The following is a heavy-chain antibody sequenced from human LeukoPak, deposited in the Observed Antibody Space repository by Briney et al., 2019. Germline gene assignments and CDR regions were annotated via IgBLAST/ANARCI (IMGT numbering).Heavy chain of an antibody. Sequence: GGSLRLSCAASGFTFSHSAMSWVRQAPGKGLEWVSAIGGGGATSYYPDSVRGRFTISRDNSKNTLYLQMNSLRAEDTAVYYCAKVHADNDYGDSHPPIWGQGTLVTVSS. J-gene: IGHJ4*02. CDR2: IGGGGATS. V-gene: IGHV3-23*01. CDR3: AKVHADNDYGDSHPPI. D-gene: IGHD4-17*01. CDR1: GFTFSHSA.